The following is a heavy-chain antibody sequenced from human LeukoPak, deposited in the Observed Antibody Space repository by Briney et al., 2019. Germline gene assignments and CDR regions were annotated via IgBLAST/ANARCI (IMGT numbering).Heavy chain of an antibody. J-gene: IGHJ1*01. CDR3: ARGGVRYFDWLLYDPKEYFQH. D-gene: IGHD3-9*01. V-gene: IGHV3-48*02. Sequence: GGSLRLSCAASGFTFSSYAMSWVRQAPGKGLEWVSYISSSSSTIYYADSVKGRFTISRDNAKNSLYLQMNSLRDEDTAVYYCARGGVRYFDWLLYDPKEYFQHWGQGTLVTVSS. CDR1: GFTFSSYA. CDR2: ISSSSSTI.